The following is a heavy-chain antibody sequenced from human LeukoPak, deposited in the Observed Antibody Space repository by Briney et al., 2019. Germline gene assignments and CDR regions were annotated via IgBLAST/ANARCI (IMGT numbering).Heavy chain of an antibody. Sequence: GGSLRLSRAASGFTFSNYWMHWVRHAPGKELVWASRIDPDGSNTTYADSVKGRFTISRDNAKNTLYLQMNSLRAEDTAVYYCARILYCTSISCYSSWGQGTLVTVSS. D-gene: IGHD2-2*01. V-gene: IGHV3-74*01. J-gene: IGHJ1*01. CDR3: ARILYCTSISCYSS. CDR2: IDPDGSNT. CDR1: GFTFSNYW.